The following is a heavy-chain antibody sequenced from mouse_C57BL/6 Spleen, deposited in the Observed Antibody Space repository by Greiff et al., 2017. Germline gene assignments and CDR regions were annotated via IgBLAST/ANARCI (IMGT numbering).Heavy chain of an antibody. CDR3: AINYGNCFDY. CDR2: IYPGGGHT. J-gene: IGHJ2*01. D-gene: IGHD2-1*01. Sequence: QVQLKESGPELVKPGASVKISCKASGYAFSSSWMNWVKQRPGKGLEWIGRIYPGGGHTNYNWKFKGTATLTADRSSSTAYRQLSSLTSEDSAVYFGAINYGNCFDYWGQGTTLTVSS. V-gene: IGHV1-82*01. CDR1: GYAFSSSW.